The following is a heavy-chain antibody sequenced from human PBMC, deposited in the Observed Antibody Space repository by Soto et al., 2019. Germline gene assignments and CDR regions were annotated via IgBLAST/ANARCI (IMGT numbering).Heavy chain of an antibody. J-gene: IGHJ6*03. D-gene: IGHD3-16*01. Sequence: EVQLLESGGGLVQPGGSLRLSCAASGFTFGTYAMKWLRQAPGRGLECVSFISGSGRTTYYADSVKGRFTVSRDNPKNTMYLQMNSLRAEDTALYYCAKFRGPSYSYYYMDVWGKGTTVTVSS. CDR1: GFTFGTYA. CDR3: AKFRGPSYSYYYMDV. CDR2: ISGSGRTT. V-gene: IGHV3-23*01.